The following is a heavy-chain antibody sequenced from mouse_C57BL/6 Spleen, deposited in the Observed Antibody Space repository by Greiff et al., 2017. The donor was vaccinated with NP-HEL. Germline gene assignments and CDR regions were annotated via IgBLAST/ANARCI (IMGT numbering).Heavy chain of an antibody. D-gene: IGHD2-3*01. CDR2: IHPNSGST. CDR3: ARNDGYPHWYFDV. V-gene: IGHV1-64*01. CDR1: GYTFTSYW. Sequence: QVQLKQPGAELVKPGASVKLSCKASGYTFTSYWMHWVKQRPGQGLEWIGMIHPNSGSTNYNEKFKSKATLTVDKSSSTAYMQLSSLTSEDSAVYYCARNDGYPHWYFDVWGTGTTVTVSS. J-gene: IGHJ1*03.